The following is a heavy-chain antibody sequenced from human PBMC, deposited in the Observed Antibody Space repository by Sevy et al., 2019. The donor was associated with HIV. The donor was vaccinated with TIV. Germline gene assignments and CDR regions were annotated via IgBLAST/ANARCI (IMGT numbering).Heavy chain of an antibody. CDR3: VRDECVTGVCLDF. CDR1: GYTFINYG. D-gene: IGHD2-8*01. V-gene: IGHV1-18*01. Sequence: ASVKVSCKTSGYTFINYGFSWVRQAPGQGLEWMGFISVYNGYINYSQKFQGRVTVTTDTSTATGYMELKSLRDDDTAIYYCVRDECVTGVCLDFWGQGTLVTVSS. J-gene: IGHJ4*02. CDR2: ISVYNGYI.